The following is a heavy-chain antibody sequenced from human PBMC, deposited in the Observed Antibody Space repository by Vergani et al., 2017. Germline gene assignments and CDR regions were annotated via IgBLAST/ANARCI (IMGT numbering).Heavy chain of an antibody. CDR3: ARGGVAAAGPYFDY. CDR1: GGSVSSGSYY. CDR2: IYYSGST. D-gene: IGHD6-13*01. Sequence: QVQLQESGPGLVKPSETLSLTCTVSGGSVSSGSYYWRWIRPAAGKGLEWSGYIYYSGSTNYNPSLKSRVTISVDTSKNQFSLQLSSVTAADTAVYYCARGGVAAAGPYFDYWGQGTLVTVSS. J-gene: IGHJ4*02. V-gene: IGHV4-61*10.